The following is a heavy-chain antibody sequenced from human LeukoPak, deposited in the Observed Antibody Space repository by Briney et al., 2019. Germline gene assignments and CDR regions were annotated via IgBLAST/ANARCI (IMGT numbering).Heavy chain of an antibody. CDR1: GGSINNYY. CDR2: IYTSGST. D-gene: IGHD1-26*01. J-gene: IGHJ4*02. V-gene: IGHV4-4*07. Sequence: SETLSLTCTVSGGSINNYYWSWLRQPAGKGLEWIGRIYTSGSTYYNPSLKSRVTISVDTSKNQFSLKLSSVTAADTAVYYCARLVSGSYSGVDYWGQGTLVTVSS. CDR3: ARLVSGSYSGVDY.